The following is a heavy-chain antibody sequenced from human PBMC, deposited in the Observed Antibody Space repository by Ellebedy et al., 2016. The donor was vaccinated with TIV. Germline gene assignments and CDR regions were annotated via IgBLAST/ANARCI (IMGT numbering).Heavy chain of an antibody. J-gene: IGHJ6*02. CDR2: MSGSDGST. CDR3: AKATSMTTVTASFIYGMDV. CDR1: GFTFSSYA. D-gene: IGHD4-17*01. Sequence: GGSLRLXCAASGFTFSSYAMSWVRQAPGKGLEWVSTMSGSDGSTYYADSVRGRFTICRDNSKNTLYLQMNSLRAEDTAVYYCAKATSMTTVTASFIYGMDVWGQGTSVTVSS. V-gene: IGHV3-23*01.